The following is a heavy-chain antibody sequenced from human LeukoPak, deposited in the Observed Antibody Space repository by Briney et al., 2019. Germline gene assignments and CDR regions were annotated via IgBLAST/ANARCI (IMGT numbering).Heavy chain of an antibody. CDR1: GGSISSSSYY. J-gene: IGHJ6*03. CDR2: IYYSGST. V-gene: IGHV4-39*01. Sequence: SETLSLTCTVSGGSISSSSYYWGWIRQPPGKGLEWIGSIYYSGSTYYNPSLKSRVTISVDTSKNQFSLKLSSVTAADTAVYYCAAQQQLGPFYYYYYYMDVWGKGTTVTISS. D-gene: IGHD6-13*01. CDR3: AAQQQLGPFYYYYYYMDV.